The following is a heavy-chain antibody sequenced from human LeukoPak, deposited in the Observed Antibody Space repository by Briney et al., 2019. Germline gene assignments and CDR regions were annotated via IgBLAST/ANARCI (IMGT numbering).Heavy chain of an antibody. CDR1: GGSFSGYY. D-gene: IGHD2-21*02. CDR3: ARALVVVTATPLYYFDY. J-gene: IGHJ4*02. V-gene: IGHV4-34*01. Sequence: SSETLSLTCAVYGGSFSGYYWSWIRQPPGKGLEWIGEINHSGSTNYNPSLKSRVTISVDTFKNQFSLKLSSVTAADTAVYYCARALVVVTATPLYYFDYWGQGTLVTVSS. CDR2: INHSGST.